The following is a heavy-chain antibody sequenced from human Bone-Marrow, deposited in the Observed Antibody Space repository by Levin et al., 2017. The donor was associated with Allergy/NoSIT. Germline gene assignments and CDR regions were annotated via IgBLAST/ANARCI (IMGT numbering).Heavy chain of an antibody. CDR2: IKQDGSEQ. D-gene: IGHD6-19*01. J-gene: IGHJ4*02. Sequence: GGSLRLSCEGSGFTFSTYWMNWVRHVPGKGLEWVANIKQDGSEQYYQDSVKGRFTISRDNAKKSMYMQMNSLRAEDTGVYYCAGGSGWMSDSWGQGILVTVSS. CDR1: GFTFSTYW. V-gene: IGHV3-7*04. CDR3: AGGSGWMSDS.